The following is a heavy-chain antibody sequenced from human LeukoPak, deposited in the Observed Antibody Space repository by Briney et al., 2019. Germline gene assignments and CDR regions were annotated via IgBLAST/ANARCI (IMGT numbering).Heavy chain of an antibody. CDR2: ISYSGST. V-gene: IGHV4-39*02. CDR3: ARDRYYDSREFDP. J-gene: IGHJ5*02. Sequence: PSETLSLTCTVSGDSISSSNCYWGWIRQPPGRGLEWIGSISYSGSTYYNPSLKSRVTISVDMSKNQFSLKLSSVTAADTAVYYCARDRYYDSREFDPWGQGTLVTVPS. D-gene: IGHD3-22*01. CDR1: GDSISSSNCY.